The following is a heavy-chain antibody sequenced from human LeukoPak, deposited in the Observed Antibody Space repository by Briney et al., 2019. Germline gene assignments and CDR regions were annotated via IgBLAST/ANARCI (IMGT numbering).Heavy chain of an antibody. J-gene: IGHJ4*02. V-gene: IGHV4-4*07. CDR2: IYTSGST. CDR1: GGSINNYY. CDR3: ARDSGYGGKGWRFDY. Sequence: SETLSLTCTVSGGSINNYYWSWIRQPAGKGLEWIGRIYTSGSTNYNPSLKSRVTMSVDTSKNQFSLKLSSVTAADTAVYYCARDSGYGGKGWRFDYWGQGTLVTVSS. D-gene: IGHD4-23*01.